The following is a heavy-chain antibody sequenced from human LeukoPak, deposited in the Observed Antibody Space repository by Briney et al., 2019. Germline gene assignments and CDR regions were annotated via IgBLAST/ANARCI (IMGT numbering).Heavy chain of an antibody. CDR2: INWDGSLI. J-gene: IGHJ4*02. V-gene: IGHV3-43D*03. Sequence: GGSLRLSCAASGFSFDDHAMHWVRQAPGKGLEWVSLINWDGSLIYYGDSVRGRFTISRDNSKNSLFLQMHSLSAEDSAFYYCARDMTAHSSAVSGVPGDYWGQGTLVTVSS. D-gene: IGHD6-19*01. CDR1: GFSFDDHA. CDR3: ARDMTAHSSAVSGVPGDY.